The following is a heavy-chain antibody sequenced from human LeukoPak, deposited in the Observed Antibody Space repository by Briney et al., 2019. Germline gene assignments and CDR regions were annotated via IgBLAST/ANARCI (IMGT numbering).Heavy chain of an antibody. J-gene: IGHJ4*02. D-gene: IGHD3-22*01. V-gene: IGHV4-34*01. CDR1: GGSFSGYY. Sequence: SETLSLTCAVYGGSFSGYYWSWIRQPPGKGLEWIGEINHSGSTNYNPSLKSRVTISVDTSKNQFSLKLSSVTAADTAVYYCASGYYYDSSGLFDYWGQGTLVTVSS. CDR2: INHSGST. CDR3: ASGYYYDSSGLFDY.